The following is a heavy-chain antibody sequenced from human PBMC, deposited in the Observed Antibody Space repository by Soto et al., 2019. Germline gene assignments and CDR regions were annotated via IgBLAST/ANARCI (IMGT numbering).Heavy chain of an antibody. J-gene: IGHJ4*02. CDR1: GGSFSGYY. D-gene: IGHD3-22*01. Sequence: QVQLQQWGAGLLKPSETLSLTCAVYGGSFSGYYWSWIRQPPGKGLEWIGEINHSGSTNYNPSLKSHVTISVDTSKNQFSLKLSSVTAADTAVYYCARVGDFYDSSGYYYFDYWGQGTLVTVSS. CDR3: ARVGDFYDSSGYYYFDY. CDR2: INHSGST. V-gene: IGHV4-34*01.